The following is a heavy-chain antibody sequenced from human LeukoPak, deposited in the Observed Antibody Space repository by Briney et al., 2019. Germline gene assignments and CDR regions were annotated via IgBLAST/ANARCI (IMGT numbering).Heavy chain of an antibody. D-gene: IGHD6-6*01. Sequence: SETLSLTCAGYGGFFSGYFWGWVRQPPGKGLEWIGEINHSGSTNYNPSLKSRVTISVDTSKNQFSLKLSSVTAADTAVYYCARGQHAIPSIAAREFDYWGQGTLVTVSS. CDR3: ARGQHAIPSIAAREFDY. CDR2: INHSGST. J-gene: IGHJ4*02. CDR1: GGFFSGYF. V-gene: IGHV4-34*01.